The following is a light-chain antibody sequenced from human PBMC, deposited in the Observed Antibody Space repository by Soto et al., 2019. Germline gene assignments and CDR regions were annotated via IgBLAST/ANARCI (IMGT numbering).Light chain of an antibody. CDR2: DAS. J-gene: IGKJ1*01. CDR1: QSISSW. V-gene: IGKV1-5*01. Sequence: DIQMTQSPSTLSASVGDRVTITCRASQSISSWLAWYQQKPGKAPQLLIYDASCLESGVPSRFSGSGSGTEFTLTISSLQPDDFATYYCQQYNSYPWTFGQGTKVEIK. CDR3: QQYNSYPWT.